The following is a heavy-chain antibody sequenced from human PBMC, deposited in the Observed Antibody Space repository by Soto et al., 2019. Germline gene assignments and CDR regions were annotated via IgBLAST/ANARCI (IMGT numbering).Heavy chain of an antibody. Sequence: APGKVSSKGSVYTVVSVDINGVRHATGQGLEWMGRMNPNSGGTGYAQKFQGRVTMTRSTSESTAYMALSSLRSEDTAVYSCTSAVAGTVGAFDMWGQGTMVTVSS. CDR1: VYTVVSVD. V-gene: IGHV1-8*01. CDR2: MNPNSGGT. J-gene: IGHJ3*02. D-gene: IGHD6-19*01. CDR3: TSAVAGTVGAFDM.